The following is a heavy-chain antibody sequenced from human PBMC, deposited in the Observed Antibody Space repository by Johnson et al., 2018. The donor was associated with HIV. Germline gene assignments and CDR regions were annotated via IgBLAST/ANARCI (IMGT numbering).Heavy chain of an antibody. D-gene: IGHD2-8*01. CDR3: ARTSCNGARCLGYDPFDV. CDR1: GFTFSDHW. Sequence: VLLVESGGGLVQPGGSLRLSCGASGFTFSDHWMQWVRQAPGKGLVWVSRINGDGSRLTYADSVKVRLTIARDNAKNTLYLELKSLRSEDTAVYYCARTSCNGARCLGYDPFDVWGQGAMVTVSS. CDR2: INGDGSRL. J-gene: IGHJ3*01. V-gene: IGHV3-74*02.